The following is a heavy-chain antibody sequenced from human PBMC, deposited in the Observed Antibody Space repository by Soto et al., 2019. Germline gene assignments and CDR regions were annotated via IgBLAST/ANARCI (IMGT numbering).Heavy chain of an antibody. CDR2: ISYDGNNK. V-gene: IGHV3-30*03. CDR1: EFTFSNYA. J-gene: IGHJ4*02. CDR3: ARGPSYSDSYFDY. D-gene: IGHD4-17*01. Sequence: SLRLSCAASEFTFSNYAMHWVRQPPGKGLQWLAVISYDGNNKYYADSVEGRFTISRDNSKNTVYLQINSLRLEDTAVYYCARGPSYSDSYFDYWGQGTLVTVSS.